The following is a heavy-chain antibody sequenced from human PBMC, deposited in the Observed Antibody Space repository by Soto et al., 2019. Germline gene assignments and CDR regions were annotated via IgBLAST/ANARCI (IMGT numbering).Heavy chain of an antibody. D-gene: IGHD3-22*01. CDR2: ISAYNGNT. CDR3: ATYYYDSRDNYYYYGMDV. J-gene: IGHJ6*02. Sequence: QVQLVQSGAEVKKPGASVKVSCKASGYTFTSYGISWVRQAPGQGLEWMGWISAYNGNTNYAQNLQGRVTMTTDTSTSTAYMELRSLRSDDTAVYYCATYYYDSRDNYYYYGMDVWGQGTTVTVSS. CDR1: GYTFTSYG. V-gene: IGHV1-18*01.